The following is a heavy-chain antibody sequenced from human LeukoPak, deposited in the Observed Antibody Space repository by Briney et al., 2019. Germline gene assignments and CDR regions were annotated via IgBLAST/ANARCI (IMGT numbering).Heavy chain of an antibody. CDR3: AKGRIYYDFWSGYLS. Sequence: GGSLRLSCAASGFTFDDYAMHWVRQAPGKGLEWVSGISWNSGSIGYADSVKGRFTISRDNAKNSLYLQMSSLRAEDTALYYCAKGRIYYDFWSGYLSWGQGTLVTVSS. CDR2: ISWNSGSI. CDR1: GFTFDDYA. D-gene: IGHD3-3*01. J-gene: IGHJ4*02. V-gene: IGHV3-9*01.